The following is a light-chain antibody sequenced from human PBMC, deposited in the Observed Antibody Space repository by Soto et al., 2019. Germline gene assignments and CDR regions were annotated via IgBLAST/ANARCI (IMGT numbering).Light chain of an antibody. CDR3: LQDYNYPLT. CDR2: STS. J-gene: IGKJ4*01. Sequence: IQMTQSPSSLSTSVGDRVTITCRASQGIRNDLGWYQQKPGKAPKVLIYSTSSLQSGVPSRFSGSGSGTDFTLTISSLQPEDFATYYCLQDYNYPLTFGGGTKVDIK. CDR1: QGIRND. V-gene: IGKV1-6*01.